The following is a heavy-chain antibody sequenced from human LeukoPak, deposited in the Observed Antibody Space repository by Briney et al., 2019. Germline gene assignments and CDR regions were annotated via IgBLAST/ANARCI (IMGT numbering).Heavy chain of an antibody. CDR2: ITYSGDNT. D-gene: IGHD6-6*01. Sequence: GGSLRLSCAASGFSFSDHYMDWVRQAPGKGLEWVSTITYSGDNTYYADSVRGQFTISRDNSKNTLFLQMNSLRPDDTAVYYCAKDLGVAARPSYHYWGQGTLVTVSS. CDR3: AKDLGVAARPSYHY. CDR1: GFSFSDHY. J-gene: IGHJ4*02. V-gene: IGHV3-23*01.